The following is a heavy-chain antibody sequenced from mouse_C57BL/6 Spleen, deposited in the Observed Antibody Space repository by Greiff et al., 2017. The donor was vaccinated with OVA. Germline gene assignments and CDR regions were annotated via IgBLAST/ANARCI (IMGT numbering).Heavy chain of an antibody. J-gene: IGHJ1*03. CDR2: ISYDGSN. V-gene: IGHV3-6*01. Sequence: EVHLVESGPGLVKPSQSLSLTCSVTGYSITSGYYWNWIRQFPGNQLEWMGYISYDGSNNYNPSLKNRISITRDPSKNQFFLKLHSVTTADTDTYYCARDKGILYDNYLYWYCDVWGTGTTVTVSS. CDR1: GYSITSGYY. CDR3: ARDKGILYDNYLYWYCDV. D-gene: IGHD2-1*01.